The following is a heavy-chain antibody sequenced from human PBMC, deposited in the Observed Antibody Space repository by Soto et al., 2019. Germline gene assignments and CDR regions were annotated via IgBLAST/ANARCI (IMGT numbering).Heavy chain of an antibody. CDR1: GFTFSSYA. V-gene: IGHV3-30-3*01. D-gene: IGHD2-8*01. CDR3: ARDPERLDCTNGVCYKGPHCDY. J-gene: IGHJ4*02. CDR2: ISYDGSHK. Sequence: QVQLVESGGGVVQPGRSLRLSCAASGFTFSSYAMHWVRQAPGQGLEWVAVISYDGSHKYYADSVKGRFTISRDNSKNTLYQQMNSLRAEDTAVYYCARDPERLDCTNGVCYKGPHCDYWGQGTLVTVSS.